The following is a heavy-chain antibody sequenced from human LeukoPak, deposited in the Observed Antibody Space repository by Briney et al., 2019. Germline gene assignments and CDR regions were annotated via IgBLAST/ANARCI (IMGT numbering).Heavy chain of an antibody. CDR3: AKSRRDF. CDR1: GFAFSDSR. J-gene: IGHJ4*02. Sequence: PGGSLRLSCVASGFAFSDSRMHWVRQAPGKGLEWVSRITRDGSSTAYADSVKGRFTVSRDNARTTLYLQMNNLRVEDTAVYFSAKSRRDFWGQGTLVTVSS. CDR2: ITRDGSST. V-gene: IGHV3-74*01.